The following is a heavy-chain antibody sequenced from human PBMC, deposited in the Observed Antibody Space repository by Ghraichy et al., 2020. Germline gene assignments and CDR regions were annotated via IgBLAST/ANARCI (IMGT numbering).Heavy chain of an antibody. V-gene: IGHV4-39*01. D-gene: IGHD2-2*03. J-gene: IGHJ5*02. CDR2: IYPGGST. CDR3: ARSGYCNEARCFQYCFDL. Sequence: SQTLSLTCTVVGGSIRSGSYYWGWIRQPPGKAPEWIASIYPGGSTHYNPPRKSRVTMSADTAKNQFSLSLTSVTAADTAIYYCARSGYCNEARCFQYCFDLWGQGTLVTVSS. CDR1: GGSIRSGSYY.